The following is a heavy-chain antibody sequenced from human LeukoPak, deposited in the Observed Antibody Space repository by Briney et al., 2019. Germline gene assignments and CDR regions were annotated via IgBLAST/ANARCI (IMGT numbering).Heavy chain of an antibody. CDR1: GFTVSSNY. J-gene: IGHJ5*02. CDR3: AKGRTILYNWFDP. CDR2: IYSGGST. Sequence: GGSLRLSCAASGFTVSSNYMSWVRQAPGKGLEWVSVIYSGGSTYYADSVKGRFTISRDNSKNTLYLQMNSLRAEDTAVYYCAKGRTILYNWFDPWGQGTLVTVSS. V-gene: IGHV3-53*05.